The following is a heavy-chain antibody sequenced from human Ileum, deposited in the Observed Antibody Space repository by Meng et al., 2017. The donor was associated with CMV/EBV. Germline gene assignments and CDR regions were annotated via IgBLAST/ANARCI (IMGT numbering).Heavy chain of an antibody. CDR2: IYYKAST. J-gene: IGHJ4*02. Sequence: QLQMQESSPGLMKPSENLYLTCTVSGGSIRKSSYYWGRNRQAPGKGLEWIGNIYYKASTYYNPSLKSRVTISLDTSENQFSLKLSSVTAADTAVYYCASVRFWGNYRYYFDYWGQGTLVTVSS. D-gene: IGHD3-16*02. V-gene: IGHV4-39*07. CDR1: GGSIRKSSYY. CDR3: ASVRFWGNYRYYFDY.